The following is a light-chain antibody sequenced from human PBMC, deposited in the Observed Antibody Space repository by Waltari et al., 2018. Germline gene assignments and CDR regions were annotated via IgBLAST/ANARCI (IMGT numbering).Light chain of an antibody. CDR3: HQDYTLPYT. CDR1: QSVLYSSNNKNP. J-gene: IGKJ2*01. CDR2: WAS. Sequence: DIVLTQSPDSLAGSLGERATINCKSSQSVLYSSNNKNPLVWYQQKPGQPPKLLIYWASTRESGVPDRFSGSGSGTDFTLTINSLQAEDVAVYYCHQDYTLPYTFGQGTKVEIK. V-gene: IGKV4-1*01.